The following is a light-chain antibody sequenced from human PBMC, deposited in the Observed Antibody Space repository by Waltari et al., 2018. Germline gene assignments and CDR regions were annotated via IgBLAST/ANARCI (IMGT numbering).Light chain of an antibody. V-gene: IGLV2-8*01. CDR1: SSDVGGYNY. CDR2: EVS. J-gene: IGLJ2*01. Sequence: QSALTQPPSASGSPGQSVTISCTGTSSDVGGYNYVSWSQQHPGKAPKLMIYEVSKRPSGVPDRFSGSTSGNTASLTVAGLQAEDEADYYCSSYAGSNNVVFGGGTKLTVL. CDR3: SSYAGSNNVV.